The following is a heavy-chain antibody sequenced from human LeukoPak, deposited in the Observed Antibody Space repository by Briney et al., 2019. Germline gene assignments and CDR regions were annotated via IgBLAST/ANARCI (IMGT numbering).Heavy chain of an antibody. D-gene: IGHD3-16*01. CDR3: VRNLAYDSFDI. CDR1: RFTFSTSW. V-gene: IGHV3-7*01. J-gene: IGHJ3*02. Sequence: GGSLRLSCAASRFTFSTSWMAWVRQAPGKGLEWVATIKEDGSQKYYVDFVKGRFTISRDNAKNSLSLRMNSLRVEDTAVSFCVRNLAYDSFDIWGQGTMVTVSS. CDR2: IKEDGSQK.